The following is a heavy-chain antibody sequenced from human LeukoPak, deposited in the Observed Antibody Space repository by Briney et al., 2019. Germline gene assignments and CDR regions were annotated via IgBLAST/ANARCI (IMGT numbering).Heavy chain of an antibody. D-gene: IGHD2-21*01. CDR3: AKELTERWVIDAFDI. V-gene: IGHV3-23*01. Sequence: PGGSLRLSCAASGFTFSSYAMNWVRQAPGKGVEWVSSFSHSGSISYADSVKGRFTISRDNSKNTLYLQMSSLRAEDTAIYYCAKELTERWVIDAFDIWGQGTVVTVSS. CDR1: GFTFSSYA. CDR2: FSHSGSI. J-gene: IGHJ3*02.